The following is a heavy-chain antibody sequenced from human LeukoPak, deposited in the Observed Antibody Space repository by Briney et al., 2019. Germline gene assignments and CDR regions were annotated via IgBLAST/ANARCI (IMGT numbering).Heavy chain of an antibody. CDR3: ARSDIARSGDWFFDI. V-gene: IGHV3-21*01. Sequence: GGSPRLSCAASGFTFGAYSMNWVRQAPGKGLECVSSISSSGDYIHYSDSVKGRFAISRDNTKTSVFLQMNTLRVEYTAVYYCARSDIARSGDWFFDIWGRGTPVAASS. CDR1: GFTFGAYS. D-gene: IGHD5-12*01. CDR2: ISSSGDYI. J-gene: IGHJ2*01.